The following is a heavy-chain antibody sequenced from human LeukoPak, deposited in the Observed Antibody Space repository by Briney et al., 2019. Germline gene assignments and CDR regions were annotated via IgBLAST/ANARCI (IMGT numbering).Heavy chain of an antibody. J-gene: IGHJ4*02. Sequence: GRSLRLSCAASGFTFDDYAMHWVRQAPGKGLEWVSGISWNSGSIGYADSVKGRSTISRDNAKNSLYLQMNSLRAEDTALYYCAKEGDGYNYDYWGQGTLVTVSS. D-gene: IGHD5-24*01. V-gene: IGHV3-9*01. CDR1: GFTFDDYA. CDR3: AKEGDGYNYDY. CDR2: ISWNSGSI.